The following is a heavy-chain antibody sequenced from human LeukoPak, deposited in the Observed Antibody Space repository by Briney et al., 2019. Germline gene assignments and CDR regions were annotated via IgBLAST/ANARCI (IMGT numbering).Heavy chain of an antibody. Sequence: GGSLRLSCAASGFTFSSYSMNWVHQAPGKGLEWVSYISSSSSTIYYADSVKGRFTISRDNAKNSLYLQMNSLRAEDTAVYCCVRGVDYYDSSGPDTWGQGTMVTVSS. CDR1: GFTFSSYS. D-gene: IGHD3-22*01. CDR3: VRGVDYYDSSGPDT. CDR2: ISSSSSTI. V-gene: IGHV3-48*01. J-gene: IGHJ3*02.